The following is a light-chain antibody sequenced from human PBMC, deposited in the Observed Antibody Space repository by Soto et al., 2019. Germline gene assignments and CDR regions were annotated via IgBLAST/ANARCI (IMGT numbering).Light chain of an antibody. CDR2: EVS. Sequence: HSALTQAASVSGFPGQSISISCTGTSSDVGSYNLVSWYQQHPGKAPKVMIYEVSKRPSGVPNRFSGSKSGNTASLTISGLQAEDEADYYCCSYAGSSTYVFGTGTKVTVL. J-gene: IGLJ1*01. CDR1: SSDVGSYNL. CDR3: CSYAGSSTYV. V-gene: IGLV2-23*02.